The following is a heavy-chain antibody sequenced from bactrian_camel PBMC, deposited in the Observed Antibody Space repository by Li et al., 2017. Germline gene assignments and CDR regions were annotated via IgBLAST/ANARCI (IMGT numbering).Heavy chain of an antibody. V-gene: IGHV3S40*01. CDR3: ATPPGWVGPSAVGY. D-gene: IGHD5*01. Sequence: VQLVESGGGLVQPGGSLRLSCAASNFTFTSFYMGWVRQAPGKGLEWVSAISPSGDITNYADSVKGQFTIYRDNAKNTVYLQMNSLKPEDTALYYCATPPGWVGPSAVGYWG. CDR1: NFTFTSFY. J-gene: IGHJ4*01. CDR2: ISPSGDIT.